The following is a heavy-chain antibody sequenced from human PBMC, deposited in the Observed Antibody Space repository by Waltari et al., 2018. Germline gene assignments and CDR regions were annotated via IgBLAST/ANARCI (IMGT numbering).Heavy chain of an antibody. J-gene: IGHJ5*02. D-gene: IGHD1-26*01. CDR1: GYSLTKVS. CDR2: FDPEDDKT. V-gene: IGHV1-24*01. Sequence: QFQLIQSGAEVKNPGASVKVSCKVSGYSLTKVSVHWVRQAPGKGIEWMGNFDPEDDKTVSTKNFRGRVIMTEDTSTDTAHMELSGLRSEDTAIYYCAVEVGAFGWFDPWGRGTLVTVSS. CDR3: AVEVGAFGWFDP.